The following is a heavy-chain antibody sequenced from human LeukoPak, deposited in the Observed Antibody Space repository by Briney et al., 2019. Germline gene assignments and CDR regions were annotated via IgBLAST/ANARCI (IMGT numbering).Heavy chain of an antibody. CDR2: ISRGGST. CDR3: ARRRYFDL. CDR1: GGSFSGYY. J-gene: IGHJ2*01. V-gene: IGHV4-34*01. Sequence: SETLSLTCAVYGGSFSGYYWSWIRQPPGKGLEWIGEISRGGSTKYNPSLKSRVTISVDTSKNQFSLKLGSVTAADTAVYYCARRRYFDLWGRGTLVTVSS.